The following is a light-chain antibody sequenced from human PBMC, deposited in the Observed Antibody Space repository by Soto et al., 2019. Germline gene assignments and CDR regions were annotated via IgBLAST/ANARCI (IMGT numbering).Light chain of an antibody. J-gene: IGKJ4*01. CDR1: QDIGPW. V-gene: IGKV1D-12*01. Sequence: IQMTQSPSSVSASVGDRVTITCRASQDIGPWLAWYQQKPGKAPKLLIFAATTLQSGVPSRFRGGGSGTDFTLTITGLQPEDFASYYCLQTDPFPLAFGRGTNVDFK. CDR2: AAT. CDR3: LQTDPFPLA.